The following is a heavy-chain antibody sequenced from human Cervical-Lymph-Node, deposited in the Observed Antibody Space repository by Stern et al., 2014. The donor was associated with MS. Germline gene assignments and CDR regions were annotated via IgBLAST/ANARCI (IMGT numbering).Heavy chain of an antibody. J-gene: IGHJ4*02. Sequence: QVQLMQSGAEVKKPGSSMKVSCKASTDTFSNIDISWVRQAPGQGLEWLGGIIPFFGTANYARKVQDSLRITADVSTSTVTMELSSLRSEDTAVYYCVRDQAGVAVYWGQGSLVTVSS. V-gene: IGHV1-69*01. CDR3: VRDQAGVAVY. CDR1: TDTFSNID. D-gene: IGHD6-19*01. CDR2: IIPFFGTA.